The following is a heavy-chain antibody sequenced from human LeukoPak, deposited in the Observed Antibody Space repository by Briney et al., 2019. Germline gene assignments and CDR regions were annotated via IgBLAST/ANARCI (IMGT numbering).Heavy chain of an antibody. CDR2: ISGSGGST. CDR1: GFTFSSYA. V-gene: IGHV3-23*01. D-gene: IGHD2-2*01. CDR3: AKLYCSSTSCYGLHFDY. Sequence: GASLRLSCAASGFTFSSYAMSWVRQAPGKGLEWVSAISGSGGSTYYADSVKGRFTISRDNSKNTLYLQMNSLRAEDTAVYYCAKLYCSSTSCYGLHFDYWGQGTLVTVSS. J-gene: IGHJ4*02.